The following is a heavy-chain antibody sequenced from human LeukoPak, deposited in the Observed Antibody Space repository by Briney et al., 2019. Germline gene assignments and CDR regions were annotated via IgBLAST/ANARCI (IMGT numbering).Heavy chain of an antibody. J-gene: IGHJ4*02. CDR1: GFTFSSYG. D-gene: IGHD1-26*01. CDR3: AGYHSGGYHPFDY. V-gene: IGHV3-30*02. CDR2: IRYDGSNK. Sequence: GGSLRLSCAASGFTFSSYGMHWVRQAPGKGLEWVAFIRYDGSNKYYADSVKGRFTISRDNSKNTLYLQMNSLRAEDTAVYYCAGYHSGGYHPFDYWGQGTLVTVSS.